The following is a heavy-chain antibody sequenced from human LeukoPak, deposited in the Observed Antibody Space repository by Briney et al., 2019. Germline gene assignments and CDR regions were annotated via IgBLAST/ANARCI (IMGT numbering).Heavy chain of an antibody. Sequence: GGSLRLSCAASGFTFSSNPMSWFRQAPGKGLEWVSAISGSGGSTYYADSVKGRFTISRDNSKNTLYLQMNSLRAEDTAVYYCVRLMGAPGYWGQGTLVTVSS. J-gene: IGHJ4*02. D-gene: IGHD1-26*01. CDR1: GFTFSSNP. CDR2: ISGSGGST. CDR3: VRLMGAPGY. V-gene: IGHV3-23*01.